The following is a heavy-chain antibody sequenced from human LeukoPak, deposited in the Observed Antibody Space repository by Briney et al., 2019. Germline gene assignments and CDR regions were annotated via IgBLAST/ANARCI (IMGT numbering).Heavy chain of an antibody. CDR2: IYPGDSDT. CDR3: ARPHYYDSSGYYNFFDY. J-gene: IGHJ4*02. Sequence: GESLKISGKGSGYSFTNYWIGWVRQMSGKGLEWRGIIYPGDSDTRYSPSFQGQVTISADESISTTYLQWTSLKASDTAMYYCARPHYYDSSGYYNFFDYWGQGTLVTVSS. D-gene: IGHD3-22*01. V-gene: IGHV5-51*01. CDR1: GYSFTNYW.